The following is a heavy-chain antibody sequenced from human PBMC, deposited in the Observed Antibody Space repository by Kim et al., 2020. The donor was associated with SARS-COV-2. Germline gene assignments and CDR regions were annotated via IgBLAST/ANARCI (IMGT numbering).Heavy chain of an antibody. CDR3: ARTEEYYYDSTRGGAFDI. CDR2: IYYSGST. J-gene: IGHJ3*02. Sequence: SETLSLTCTVSGGSISSSSYYWGWIRQPPGKGLEWIGSIYYSGSTYYNPSLKSRVTISVDTSKNQFSLKLSSVTAADTAVYYCARTEEYYYDSTRGGAFDIWGQGTMVTVSS. CDR1: GGSISSSSYY. D-gene: IGHD3-22*01. V-gene: IGHV4-39*01.